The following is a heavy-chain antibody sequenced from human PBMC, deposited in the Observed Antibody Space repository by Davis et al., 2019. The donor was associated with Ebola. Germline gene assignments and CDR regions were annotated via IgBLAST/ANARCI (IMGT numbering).Heavy chain of an antibody. J-gene: IGHJ4*02. D-gene: IGHD2-15*01. CDR1: GFTFSNAW. CDR3: AKSHCSGGSCPYYFDF. CDR2: ISGSGGST. V-gene: IGHV3-23*01. Sequence: GESLKISCAASGFTFSNAWMSWVRQAPGKGLEWVSAISGSGGSTYYADSVKGRFTISRDNSKNTVYLQMNSLRAEDTAVYYCAKSHCSGGSCPYYFDFWGQGTQVTVSS.